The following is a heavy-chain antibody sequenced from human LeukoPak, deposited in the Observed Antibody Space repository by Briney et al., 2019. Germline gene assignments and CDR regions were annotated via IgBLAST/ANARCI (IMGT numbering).Heavy chain of an antibody. CDR2: ISWNSGSI. J-gene: IGHJ4*02. CDR1: GFTFDDYA. CDR3: AKDRRGYSYGLFDY. Sequence: GGSLRLSCAASGFTFDDYAMHWVRQAPEKGLEWVSGISWNSGSIGYADSVKGRFTISRDNAKNSLYLQMNSLRAEDTALYYCAKDRRGYSYGLFDYWGQGTLVTVSS. V-gene: IGHV3-9*01. D-gene: IGHD5-18*01.